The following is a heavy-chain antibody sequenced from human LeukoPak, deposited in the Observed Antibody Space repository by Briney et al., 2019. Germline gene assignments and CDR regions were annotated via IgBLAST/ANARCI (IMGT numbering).Heavy chain of an antibody. V-gene: IGHV1-69*04. CDR1: GGTFSSYA. Sequence: ASVKVSCKASGGTFSSYAISWVRQAPGQGLEWMGRIIPILGIANYAQKFQGRVTITADKSTSTAYMELSSLRSEDTAVYYCARSRHYYCSGSYYVPWGQGTLVTVSS. J-gene: IGHJ5*02. CDR3: ARSRHYYCSGSYYVP. D-gene: IGHD3-10*01. CDR2: IIPILGIA.